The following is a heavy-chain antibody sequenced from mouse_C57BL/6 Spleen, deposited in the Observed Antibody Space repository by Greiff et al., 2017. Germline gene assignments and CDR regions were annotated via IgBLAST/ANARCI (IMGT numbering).Heavy chain of an antibody. D-gene: IGHD1-1*01. CDR2: IWRGGST. J-gene: IGHJ4*01. CDR1: GFSLTSYG. Sequence: VKLMESGPGLVQPSQSLSITCTVSGFSLTSYGVHWVRQSPGKGLEWLGVIWRGGSTDYNAAFISRLSISKDNSKSQVVFKMNILQADDTAIYYCARKPVVGSMDYWGQGTSVTVSS. V-gene: IGHV2-2*01. CDR3: ARKPVVGSMDY.